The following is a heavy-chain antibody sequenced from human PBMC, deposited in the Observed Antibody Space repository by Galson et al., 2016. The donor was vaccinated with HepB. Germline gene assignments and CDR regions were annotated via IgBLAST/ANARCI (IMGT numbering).Heavy chain of an antibody. V-gene: IGHV3-23*05. CDR2: ISKSGNNT. D-gene: IGHD4-11*01. CDR3: AKFVYTNYVRVHGLDI. J-gene: IGHJ3*02. CDR1: GFTFDTHA. Sequence: SLRLSCAASGFTFDTHAMTWVRQTPGKGLEWVSTISKSGNNTYYSESLKGRFTVSRDNSENMVFLQMNSLRAEDTAVYYCAKFVYTNYVRVHGLDIWGQGAMVTVSS.